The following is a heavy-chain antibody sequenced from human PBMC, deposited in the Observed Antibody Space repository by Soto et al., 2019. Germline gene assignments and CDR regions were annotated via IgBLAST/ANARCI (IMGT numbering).Heavy chain of an antibody. V-gene: IGHV3-23*01. J-gene: IGHJ4*02. Sequence: GGSLRLSCAASGFSFVNYAMNWVRQAPGKGLEWVSGLSGSGTSTYYADSVKGRFTISRDNSRDTLFLQMNSLTADNTAVYYCAKATTNGGWFNPFDSWGQGALVTVSS. CDR1: GFSFVNYA. CDR2: LSGSGTST. D-gene: IGHD6-19*01. CDR3: AKATTNGGWFNPFDS.